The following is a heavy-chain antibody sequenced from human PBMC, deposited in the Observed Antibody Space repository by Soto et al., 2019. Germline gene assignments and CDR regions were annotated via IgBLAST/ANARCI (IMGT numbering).Heavy chain of an antibody. CDR3: ARGNYYGSGSYYIDY. CDR2: IYYSGST. J-gene: IGHJ4*02. Sequence: QVQLQESGPGLVKPSQTLSLTCTVSGGSISSGDYYWSWLRQPPGKGLEWIGYIYYSGSTYYNPSLKRRVTISVDTSKNQFSLKLSSVTAADTAVYYCARGNYYGSGSYYIDYWGQGTLVTVSS. CDR1: GGSISSGDYY. V-gene: IGHV4-30-4*01. D-gene: IGHD3-10*01.